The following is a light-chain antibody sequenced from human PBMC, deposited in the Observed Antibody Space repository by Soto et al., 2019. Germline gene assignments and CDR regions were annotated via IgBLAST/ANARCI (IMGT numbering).Light chain of an antibody. J-gene: IGKJ2*01. CDR1: QSVLYSSNNKNY. Sequence: DIVMTQSPDSLAVSLGERATINCKSSQSVLYSSNNKNYLAWYQQRLGQPPKLLLYWASTRESGVPDRFSGSGSGTDFTLTITRLQAEDVAVYYCQQYESTPPTFGQGTKLEIK. V-gene: IGKV4-1*01. CDR3: QQYESTPPT. CDR2: WAS.